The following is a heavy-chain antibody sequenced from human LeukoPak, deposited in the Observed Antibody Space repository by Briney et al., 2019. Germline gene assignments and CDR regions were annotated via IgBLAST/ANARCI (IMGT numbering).Heavy chain of an antibody. CDR2: ISGSGGST. V-gene: IGHV3-23*01. Sequence: TGRSLRLSCAASGFTVSSNYMSWVRQAPGKGLEWVSAISGSGGSTYYADSVKGRFTISRDNSKNTLYLQMNSLRAEDTAVYYCAKEGGQWLVLPKNYFDYWGQGTLVTVSS. CDR1: GFTVSSNY. J-gene: IGHJ4*02. D-gene: IGHD6-19*01. CDR3: AKEGGQWLVLPKNYFDY.